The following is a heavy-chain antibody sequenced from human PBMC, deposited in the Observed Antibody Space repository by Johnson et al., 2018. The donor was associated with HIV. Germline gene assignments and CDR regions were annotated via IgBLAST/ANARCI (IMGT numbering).Heavy chain of an antibody. J-gene: IGHJ3*02. V-gene: IGHV3-30*18. CDR2: ISFDGTNK. D-gene: IGHD3-10*01. Sequence: MLLVESGGGVVQPGRSLRLSCAASGFTFRSYGMHWVRQAPGKGLEWVAVISFDGTNKYYPDSVQGRFTISRDNSKNTLYLQMDSLRPEDTALYYCAKSTEASSLRESGPYGALDIWGRGTMVTVSS. CDR1: GFTFRSYG. CDR3: AKSTEASSLRESGPYGALDI.